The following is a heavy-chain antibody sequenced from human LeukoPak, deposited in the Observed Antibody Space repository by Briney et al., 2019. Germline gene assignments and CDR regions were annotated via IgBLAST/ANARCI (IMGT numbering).Heavy chain of an antibody. J-gene: IGHJ4*02. CDR2: ISDSGGRT. V-gene: IGHV3-23*01. CDR3: ARTYCIGSSCPGVFEY. Sequence: PGGSLRLSCAASGFPFSSYAMSWVRQAPGKGLEWVSVISDSGGRTYSAASVKGRFTISRDNSKDTLYLQMNSLSAEDTAVYYCARTYCIGSSCPGVFEYWGQGTLVTVSS. D-gene: IGHD2-15*01. CDR1: GFPFSSYA.